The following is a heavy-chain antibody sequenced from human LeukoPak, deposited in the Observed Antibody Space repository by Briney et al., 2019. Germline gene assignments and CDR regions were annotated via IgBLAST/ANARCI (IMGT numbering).Heavy chain of an antibody. V-gene: IGHV3-15*01. CDR1: GFTFSSYW. CDR2: VKSKTDGETL. J-gene: IGHJ4*02. CDR3: TTVYSLGVTILRGVHDY. D-gene: IGHD3-3*01. Sequence: GGSLRLSCAASGFTFSSYWMSWVRQAPGKGLEWVGRVKSKTDGETLDYAAPVKGRFTISRDDLKDTLYLQMNSLKTEDTAVYYCTTVYSLGVTILRGVHDYWGQGTLVTVSS.